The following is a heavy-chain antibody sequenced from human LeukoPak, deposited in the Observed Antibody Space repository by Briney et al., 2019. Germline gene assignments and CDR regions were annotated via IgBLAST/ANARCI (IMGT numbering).Heavy chain of an antibody. J-gene: IGHJ3*02. V-gene: IGHV4-38-2*02. D-gene: IGHD3-22*01. CDR3: ARVGYYYDSSGYSRPYAFDI. Sequence: SETLSLTCTVSGYSISSGYYWGWIRQPPGKGLEWIGSIYHSGSTYYNPSLKSRVTISVDTSKNQFSLKLSSVTAADTAVYYCARVGYYYDSSGYSRPYAFDIWGQGTMVTVSS. CDR2: IYHSGST. CDR1: GYSISSGYY.